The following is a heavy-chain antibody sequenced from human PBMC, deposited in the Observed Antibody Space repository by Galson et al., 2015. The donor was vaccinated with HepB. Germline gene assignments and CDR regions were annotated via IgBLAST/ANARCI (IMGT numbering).Heavy chain of an antibody. CDR3: ARGYVEMATFTVCGEFDY. J-gene: IGHJ4*02. CDR1: GFTFSSYS. Sequence: SLRLSCAASGFTFSSYSMNWVRQAPGKGLEWVSYISSSSSTIYYADSVKGRFTISRDNAKNSLYLQMNSLRDEDTAVYYCARGYVEMATFTVCGEFDYWGQGTLVTVSS. CDR2: ISSSSSTI. V-gene: IGHV3-48*02. D-gene: IGHD5-24*01.